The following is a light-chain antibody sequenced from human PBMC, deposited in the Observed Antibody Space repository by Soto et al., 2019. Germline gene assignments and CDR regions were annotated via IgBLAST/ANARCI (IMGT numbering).Light chain of an antibody. CDR3: QQFNNWPHT. Sequence: VFTQSPATLSVYPGERATLSCRASQSVNQKLGWYQQKPGQAPRLLIYVASYRATGIPARFSGSGSGTEYTLTISNLQAEDFAVYYCQQFNNWPHTLGQ. CDR1: QSVNQK. CDR2: VAS. V-gene: IGKV3-15*01. J-gene: IGKJ2*01.